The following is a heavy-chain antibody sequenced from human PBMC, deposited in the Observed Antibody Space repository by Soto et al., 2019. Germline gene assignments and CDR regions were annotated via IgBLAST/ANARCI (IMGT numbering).Heavy chain of an antibody. CDR3: TKAFIAVAVPDY. J-gene: IGHJ4*02. CDR1: GFTFHSHA. CDR2: ITGNGLNS. D-gene: IGHD6-19*01. Sequence: PGGSLRLSCAASGFTFHSHAMSWVRLAPGKGLEWISSITGNGLNSYYANSVKGRFTISRDNSKNTVYLQMNGLGAEDTAVYYCTKAFIAVAVPDYWGQGTLVT. V-gene: IGHV3-23*01.